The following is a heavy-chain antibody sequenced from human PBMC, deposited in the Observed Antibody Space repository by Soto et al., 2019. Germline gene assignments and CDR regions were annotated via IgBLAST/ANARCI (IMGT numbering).Heavy chain of an antibody. CDR1: GGSISSYY. D-gene: IGHD7-27*01. J-gene: IGHJ4*02. Sequence: QLQLQESGPGLGKPSETLSLTCTVSGGSISSYYWGWIRRPPGKGLEWIGSIYYSGSTYYNPSLKSRVTISVDTSKNQFSLNLSSVTAADTAVYYCARRWGYSFDYWGQGTLVTVSS. CDR2: IYYSGST. CDR3: ARRWGYSFDY. V-gene: IGHV4-39*01.